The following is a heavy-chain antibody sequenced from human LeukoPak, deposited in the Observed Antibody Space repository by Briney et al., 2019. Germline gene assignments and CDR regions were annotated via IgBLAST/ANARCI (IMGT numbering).Heavy chain of an antibody. CDR2: ISGSGGST. V-gene: IGHV3-23*01. CDR1: GFTFSSYA. J-gene: IGHJ4*02. CDR3: AKDRQLTYYDSSGCFEY. D-gene: IGHD3-22*01. Sequence: GGSLRLSCAASGFTFSSYAMSWFRQAPGKGREWVSAISGSGGSTYYADSVKGRFTISRENSKNTLYLQRNSLRAEDTAVYYCAKDRQLTYYDSSGCFEYWGQGTLVTVSS.